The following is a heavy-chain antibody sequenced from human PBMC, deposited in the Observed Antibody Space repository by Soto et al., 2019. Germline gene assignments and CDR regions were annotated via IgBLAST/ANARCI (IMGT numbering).Heavy chain of an antibody. CDR1: GDTFTSYY. CDR3: ARSSGGNFGIIIEGSNWFDP. D-gene: IGHD3-3*01. CDR2: INPHGGST. Sequence: GASVKVSCKAPGDTFTSYYLNWVRQAPGQGLEWMGVINPHGGSTKYAQKFQGRITMTRDTSRSTVYMELSSLRSDDTAIYYCARSSGGNFGIIIEGSNWFDPWGQGTLSPSPQ. J-gene: IGHJ5*02. V-gene: IGHV1-46*01.